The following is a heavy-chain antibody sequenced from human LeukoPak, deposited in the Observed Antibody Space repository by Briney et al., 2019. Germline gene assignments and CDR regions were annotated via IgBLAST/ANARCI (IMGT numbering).Heavy chain of an antibody. J-gene: IGHJ4*02. CDR2: FNSDCCNT. V-gene: IGHV3-74*01. D-gene: IGHD6-13*01. CDR1: EYTYPPYW. CDR3: IRDSSSSFDY. Sequence: VCALRLYCASTEYTYPPYWIHSLRHAPGKGLVWVSLFNSDCCNTGYADSVKGRFTTSRDNAKNMVYLQMNSLRAEDTAVYYCIRDSSSSFDYWGQGTLVTVSS.